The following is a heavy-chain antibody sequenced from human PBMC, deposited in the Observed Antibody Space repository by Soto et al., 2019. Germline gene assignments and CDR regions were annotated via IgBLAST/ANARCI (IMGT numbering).Heavy chain of an antibody. CDR2: VIPILGAS. CDR1: GGTFTGYT. CDR3: ARSRGSYYTNFDS. V-gene: IGHV1-69*08. Sequence: ASVKVSCKASGGTFTGYTVTWVRQAPGQGLEWVGRVIPILGASNFAQKFQGRVTISADKSADTAYMVLTGLTSEDTAVYYCARSRGSYYTNFDSWGQGTLVTVSS. D-gene: IGHD3-10*01. J-gene: IGHJ4*02.